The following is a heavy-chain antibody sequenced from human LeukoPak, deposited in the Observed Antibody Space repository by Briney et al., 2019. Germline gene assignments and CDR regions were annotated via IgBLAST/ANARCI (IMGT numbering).Heavy chain of an antibody. CDR1: GFTFSSYA. Sequence: GGSLRLSCAASGFTFSSYAMSWVRQAPGKGLEWVSGISGSGGSTYYADSVKGRLTISRDNSKNRLYLQMNSLRAEDTAVYYCAKRPRGSYLDPFDYWGQGTLVTVSS. J-gene: IGHJ4*02. D-gene: IGHD2/OR15-2a*01. V-gene: IGHV3-23*01. CDR2: ISGSGGST. CDR3: AKRPRGSYLDPFDY.